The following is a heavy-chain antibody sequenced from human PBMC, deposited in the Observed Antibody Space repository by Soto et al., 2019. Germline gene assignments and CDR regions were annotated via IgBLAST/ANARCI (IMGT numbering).Heavy chain of an antibody. D-gene: IGHD7-27*01. Sequence: GGSLRLSCAASGFTFSSYGMHWVRQAPGKGLEWVAVIWYDGSNKYYADSVKGRFTISRDNSKNTLYLQMNSLRAEDTAVYYCAREGQSWGFDYWGQGTLVTVSS. CDR3: AREGQSWGFDY. J-gene: IGHJ4*02. CDR1: GFTFSSYG. CDR2: IWYDGSNK. V-gene: IGHV3-33*01.